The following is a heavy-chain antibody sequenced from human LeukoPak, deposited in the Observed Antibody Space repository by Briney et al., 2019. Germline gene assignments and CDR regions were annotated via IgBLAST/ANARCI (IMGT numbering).Heavy chain of an antibody. CDR1: SGSFSGYY. D-gene: IGHD3-3*01. J-gene: IGHJ6*03. Sequence: SETLSLTCAVYSGSFSGYYWSWIRQPPGKGLEWIGEINNSGSTNYNPSLKSRVTISVDTSKNQSSLKLSSVTAADTAVYYCARGSSLERLYYYYYYYIDVWGKGTTVTVSS. CDR2: INNSGST. CDR3: ARGSSLERLYYYYYYYIDV. V-gene: IGHV4-34*01.